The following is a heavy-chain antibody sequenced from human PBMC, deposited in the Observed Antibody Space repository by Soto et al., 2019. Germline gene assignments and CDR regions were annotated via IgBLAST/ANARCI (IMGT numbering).Heavy chain of an antibody. J-gene: IGHJ4*02. CDR2: ISGSGGST. Sequence: GGSLRLSCAASGFTFSSYAMSWVRQAPGKGLEWVSAISGSGGSTYYADSVKGRFTISRDNSKNTLYLQMNSLRAEDTAVYYCAKDVDGDTSNLTPFDYWGQGTLVTVSS. CDR3: AKDVDGDTSNLTPFDY. CDR1: GFTFSSYA. V-gene: IGHV3-23*01. D-gene: IGHD5-18*01.